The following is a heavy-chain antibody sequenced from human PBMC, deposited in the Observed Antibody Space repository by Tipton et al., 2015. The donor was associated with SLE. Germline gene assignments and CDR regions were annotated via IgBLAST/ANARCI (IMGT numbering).Heavy chain of an antibody. D-gene: IGHD3-22*01. CDR1: GGSIRSDY. CDR2: ISHSGNI. Sequence: TLSLTCTVSGGSIRSDYWNWIRQSPEKGLEWIGSISHSGNIYYNPSLKSRVSMSIDTSRNEVFLRLGSVTAADTAVYYCARHDYDDNGYYRHYFDYWGQGTLVTVSS. J-gene: IGHJ4*02. CDR3: ARHDYDDNGYYRHYFDY. V-gene: IGHV4-59*04.